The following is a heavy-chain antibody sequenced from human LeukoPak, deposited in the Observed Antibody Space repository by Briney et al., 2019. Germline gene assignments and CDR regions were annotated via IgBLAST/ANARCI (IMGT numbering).Heavy chain of an antibody. CDR2: TIPIFGTA. CDR3: ARTRDGSGSYSAEYYYGMDV. V-gene: IGHV1-69*13. CDR1: GGTFSSYA. Sequence: EASVKVSCKASGGTFSSYAISWVRQAPGQGLEWMGGTIPIFGTANYAQKFQGRVTITADESTSTAYMELSSLRSEDTAVYYCARTRDGSGSYSAEYYYGMDVWGQGTTVTVSS. D-gene: IGHD3-10*01. J-gene: IGHJ6*02.